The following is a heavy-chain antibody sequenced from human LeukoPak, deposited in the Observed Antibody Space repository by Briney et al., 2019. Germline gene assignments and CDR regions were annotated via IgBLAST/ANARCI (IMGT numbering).Heavy chain of an antibody. Sequence: GGSLRLSCAASGFTFSSYAMSWVRQAPGKGLEWASAISGSGGSTYYADSVKGRFTISRDNSKNTLYLQMNSLRAEDTAVYYCAKDTTYYYDSSGYNKLDYFDYWGQGTLVTVSS. CDR3: AKDTTYYYDSSGYNKLDYFDY. CDR2: ISGSGGST. CDR1: GFTFSSYA. J-gene: IGHJ4*02. V-gene: IGHV3-23*01. D-gene: IGHD3-22*01.